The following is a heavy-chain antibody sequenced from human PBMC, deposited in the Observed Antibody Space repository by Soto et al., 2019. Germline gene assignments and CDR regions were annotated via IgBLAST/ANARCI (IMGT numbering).Heavy chain of an antibody. CDR1: GDSVSSNSAA. CDR3: ARAWNYYGSGSYYNEAFDI. D-gene: IGHD3-10*01. V-gene: IGHV6-1*01. CDR2: TYYRSKWYN. J-gene: IGHJ3*02. Sequence: SQTLSLTCAISGDSVSSNSAAWNWIRQSPSRGLEWLGRTYYRSKWYNDYAVSVKSRITINPDTSKNQFSLQLNSVTPEDTAVYYCARAWNYYGSGSYYNEAFDIWGQGTMVTVSS.